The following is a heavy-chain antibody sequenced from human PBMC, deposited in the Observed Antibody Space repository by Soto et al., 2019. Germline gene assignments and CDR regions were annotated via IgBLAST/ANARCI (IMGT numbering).Heavy chain of an antibody. CDR3: AREGALLFGGNSDYCSNMAL. V-gene: IGHV4-59*12. Sequence: SETLSLTCTMSGCSFSSNDWSWIRQPPGKALEWVGCIYYGGTSSDNPSLKRRVTISLDTSKSQVSLRVSSVNDAETAFYYCAREGALLFGGNSDYCSNMALWGHRTTLT. D-gene: IGHD2-21*02. CDR1: GCSFSSND. J-gene: IGHJ6*02. CDR2: IYYGGTS.